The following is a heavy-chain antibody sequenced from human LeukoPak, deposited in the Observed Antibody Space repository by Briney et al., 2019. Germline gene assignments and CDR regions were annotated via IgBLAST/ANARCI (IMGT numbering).Heavy chain of an antibody. CDR2: ISAYNGNT. Sequence: ASVKVSCKASGYTFSGYAFSWVRQAPGQGLEWMGWISAYNGNTNYAQKFQGRVTMTTDTSTSTAYMELRSLRSDDTAVYYCARERFSSGRPWPGAFDIWGQGTMVTVSS. CDR1: GYTFSGYA. D-gene: IGHD6-19*01. CDR3: ARERFSSGRPWPGAFDI. V-gene: IGHV1-18*01. J-gene: IGHJ3*02.